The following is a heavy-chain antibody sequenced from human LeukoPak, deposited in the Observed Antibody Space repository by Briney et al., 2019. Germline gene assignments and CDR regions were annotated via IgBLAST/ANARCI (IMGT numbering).Heavy chain of an antibody. V-gene: IGHV3-66*01. J-gene: IGHJ5*02. D-gene: IGHD3-10*01. Sequence: GGSLRLSCAASGFTVSSNYMSWVRQAPGKGLEWVSVIYSGGSTYYADSVKGRFTISRDNSKNTLYLQMNSLRAEATDVYDCARGPAGFGELSSWFDPWGQGTLVTVSS. CDR3: ARGPAGFGELSSWFDP. CDR2: IYSGGST. CDR1: GFTVSSNY.